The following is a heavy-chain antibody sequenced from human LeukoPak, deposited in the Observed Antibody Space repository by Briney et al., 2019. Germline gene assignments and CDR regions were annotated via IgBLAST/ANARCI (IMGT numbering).Heavy chain of an antibody. CDR1: GFTFGGYG. CDR2: IAYDGSRA. D-gene: IGHD1-14*01. J-gene: IGHJ4*02. CDR3: TRYNNDHFDY. Sequence: GGSLRLSCAGSGFTFGGYGMHWFRQTPGKGLEWVAVIAYDGSRAFYADSVKGRFTISRDNSKNTMFVQMDDLRAEDTAVYYCTRYNNDHFDYWGQGTLVTVSS. V-gene: IGHV3-33*01.